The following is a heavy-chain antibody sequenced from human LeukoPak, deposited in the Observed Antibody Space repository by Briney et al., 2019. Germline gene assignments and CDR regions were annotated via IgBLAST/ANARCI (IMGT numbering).Heavy chain of an antibody. D-gene: IGHD3-9*01. CDR1: GGSFSGYY. CDR3: ARDPRYFDWLLKRYYFDY. J-gene: IGHJ4*02. V-gene: IGHV4-34*01. CDR2: INHSGST. Sequence: NSSETLSLTCAVYGGSFSGYYWSWIRQPPGKGLEWIGEINHSGSTNYNPSLKSRVTISVDTSKNQFSLKLSSVTAADTAVYYCARDPRYFDWLLKRYYFDYWGQGTLVTVSS.